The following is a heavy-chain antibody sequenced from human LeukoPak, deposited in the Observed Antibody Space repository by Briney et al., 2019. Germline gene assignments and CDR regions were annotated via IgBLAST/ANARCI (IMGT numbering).Heavy chain of an antibody. Sequence: SETLSLTCTVSGGSISSSSYYWGWIRQPPGKGLEWIGCIYYSGSTYYNPSLKSRVTISVDTSKNQFSLKLSSVTAADTAVYYCARGRGAAAGYYYYYMDVWGKGTTVTVSS. CDR2: IYYSGST. D-gene: IGHD6-13*01. V-gene: IGHV4-39*07. CDR1: GGSISSSSYY. CDR3: ARGRGAAAGYYYYYMDV. J-gene: IGHJ6*03.